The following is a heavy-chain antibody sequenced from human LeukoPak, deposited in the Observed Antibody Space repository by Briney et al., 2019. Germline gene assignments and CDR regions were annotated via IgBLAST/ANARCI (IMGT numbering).Heavy chain of an antibody. CDR3: ATDPQNNGDY. V-gene: IGHV3-23*01. Sequence: GGSLRLSCAASGFSFSNYGMTWVRQPPGKGLEWVSTISGYGDNTHYADFVTGRFTISRDNSENTLYLQMNSLRVEDTAVYYCATDPQNNGDYWGQGTLVTVSS. D-gene: IGHD1/OR15-1a*01. CDR2: ISGYGDNT. CDR1: GFSFSNYG. J-gene: IGHJ4*02.